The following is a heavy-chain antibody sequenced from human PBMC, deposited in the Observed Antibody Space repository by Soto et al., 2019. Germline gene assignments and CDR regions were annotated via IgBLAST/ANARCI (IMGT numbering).Heavy chain of an antibody. J-gene: IGHJ5*02. D-gene: IGHD6-13*01. V-gene: IGHV1-2*02. CDR2: INPSSGGT. Sequence: QVQLVQSGAEVKKPGASVKVSCKASGYPLTAKYLHWVRQAPGQGLEWMGWINPSSGGTKEAQKFRGRVTMTRDTSISAAYMELSRLTSDDTAVYYCAKGGSSWTEWFDPWGQGILVTVSS. CDR1: GYPLTAKY. CDR3: AKGGSSWTEWFDP.